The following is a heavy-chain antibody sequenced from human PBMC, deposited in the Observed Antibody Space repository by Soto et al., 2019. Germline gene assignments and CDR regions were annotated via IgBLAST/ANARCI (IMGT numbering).Heavy chain of an antibody. CDR3: ATDPIPQPIPAVTPGWFDP. J-gene: IGHJ5*02. D-gene: IGHD4-4*01. Sequence: ANLQESGPGLVKPSETLSLTCTVSGDSIRDGGYYWAWIRQRPGKGLEWMGYIYFTGKTNYNPCIEHRLTTSVDMSRRQLYLRLTSVTAADTAVYFCATDPIPQPIPAVTPGWFDPWGQGISVTVSS. CDR1: GDSIRDGGYY. V-gene: IGHV4-31*03. CDR2: IYFTGKT.